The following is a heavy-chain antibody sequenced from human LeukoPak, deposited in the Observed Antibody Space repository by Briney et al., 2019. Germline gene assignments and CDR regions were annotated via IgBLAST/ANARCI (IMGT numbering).Heavy chain of an antibody. CDR1: GFTFRNAW. Sequence: PGGSLRLSCAASGFTFRNAWMSWVRQVPGKGLEWVGRIKSKIDGGTADYAAPVKGRFTISRDDSKNTVDLQMNSLKTDDTALYYCTSISASVVGESFDYWGQGTQVTVSS. CDR3: TSISASVVGESFDY. J-gene: IGHJ4*02. CDR2: IKSKIDGGTA. V-gene: IGHV3-15*01. D-gene: IGHD2-15*01.